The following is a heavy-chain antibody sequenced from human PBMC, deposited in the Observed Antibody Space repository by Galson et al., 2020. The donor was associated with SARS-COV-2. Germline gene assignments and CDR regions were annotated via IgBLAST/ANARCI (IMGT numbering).Heavy chain of an antibody. D-gene: IGHD6-25*01. CDR2: ISPNGDHV. Sequence: GESLKISCAASGFIFSTYEMNWVRQIPGKGLQWISTISPNGDHVWYPDSVKGRFTISRDNAKNSVYLHMNSLRAEDTAVYHCVRRLCRQFDYWGQGTLVTVSS. CDR3: VRRLCRQFDY. V-gene: IGHV3-48*03. CDR1: GFIFSTYE. J-gene: IGHJ4*02.